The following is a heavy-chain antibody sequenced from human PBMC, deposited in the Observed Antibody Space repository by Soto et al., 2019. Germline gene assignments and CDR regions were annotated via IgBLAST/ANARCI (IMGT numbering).Heavy chain of an antibody. CDR2: IYWDDSK. Sequence: QITLKESGPTLVKPTQTLTLTCTFSGFSLTTDRVGVGWIRQPPGEALEWLAGIYWDDSKTYRPSLASRLTITKDTSKNQVALTMTNMDSLDTATYYCAHAYGGRSLYWGQGTLVTVSS. J-gene: IGHJ4*02. CDR3: AHAYGGRSLY. D-gene: IGHD1-26*01. CDR1: GFSLTTDRVG. V-gene: IGHV2-5*02.